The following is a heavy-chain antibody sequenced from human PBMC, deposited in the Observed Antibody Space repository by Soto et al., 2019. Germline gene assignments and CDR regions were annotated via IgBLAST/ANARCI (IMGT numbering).Heavy chain of an antibody. V-gene: IGHV4-34*01. CDR3: ARGKASRDYDS. CDR1: GGSFSGYY. D-gene: IGHD3-16*01. CDR2: INHSGST. J-gene: IGHJ4*02. Sequence: PSETLSLTCAVYGGSFSGYYWSWIRQPPGKGLEWIGEINHSGSTNYNPSLKSRVTISVDTSKNQFSLKLSSVTAADTAVYYCARGKASRDYDSWGQGTLVTVSS.